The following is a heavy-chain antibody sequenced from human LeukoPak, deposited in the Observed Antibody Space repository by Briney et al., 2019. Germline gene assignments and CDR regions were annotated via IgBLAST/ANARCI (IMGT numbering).Heavy chain of an antibody. J-gene: IGHJ4*02. CDR3: ASLSGP. CDR1: GFTFSSYW. CDR2: IKEDGSEK. Sequence: GGSLRLSCAASGFTFSSYWMSWVRQAPGKGLEWVANIKEDGSEKYYLDSVKGRFTISRDNAKTSVYLQMNSLRAEDTAVYYCASLSGPWGQGTLVTVSS. V-gene: IGHV3-7*01. D-gene: IGHD3-16*01.